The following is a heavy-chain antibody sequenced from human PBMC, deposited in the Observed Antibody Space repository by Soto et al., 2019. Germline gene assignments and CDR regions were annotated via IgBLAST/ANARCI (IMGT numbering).Heavy chain of an antibody. Sequence: GASVNVSCKVSGYNLTELSMHWVRQAPGKGLKWMGGFDPEDGETIYAQKFQGRVTMTEDTSTDTAYMELSSLRSEDTAVYYCATDRLRSGVVLRETDYWGQGTLVPVSS. V-gene: IGHV1-24*01. CDR1: GYNLTELS. J-gene: IGHJ4*02. CDR2: FDPEDGET. D-gene: IGHD3-3*01. CDR3: ATDRLRSGVVLRETDY.